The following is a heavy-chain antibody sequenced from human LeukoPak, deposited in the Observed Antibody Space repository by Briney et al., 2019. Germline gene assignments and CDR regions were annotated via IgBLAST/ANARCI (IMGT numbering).Heavy chain of an antibody. CDR3: ARHSSSWYYFDY. CDR2: INTSGST. D-gene: IGHD6-13*01. Sequence: SETLSLTCTVSGGSTTSYYWSWIRQPAGKGLEYIGRINTSGSTNYNPSLKSRVTMSVDTSKNQFSLKLSSVTAADTAVYYCARHSSSWYYFDYWGQGTLVTVSS. J-gene: IGHJ4*02. CDR1: GGSTTSYY. V-gene: IGHV4-4*07.